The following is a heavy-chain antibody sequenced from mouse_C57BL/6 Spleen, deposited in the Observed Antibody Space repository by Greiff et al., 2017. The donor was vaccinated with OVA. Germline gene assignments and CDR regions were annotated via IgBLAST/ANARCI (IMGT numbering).Heavy chain of an antibody. CDR2: IDPSDSYT. J-gene: IGHJ1*03. D-gene: IGHD2-5*01. V-gene: IGHV1-50*01. CDR3: ARGGHSNYGYFDV. CDR1: GYTFTSYW. Sequence: QVQLQQPGAELVKPGASVKLSCKASGYTFTSYWMQWVKQRPGQGLEWIGEIDPSDSYTNYTQKFKGKATLTVDTSSSTAYMQLSSLTSEDSAVYYCARGGHSNYGYFDVWGTGTTVTVSS.